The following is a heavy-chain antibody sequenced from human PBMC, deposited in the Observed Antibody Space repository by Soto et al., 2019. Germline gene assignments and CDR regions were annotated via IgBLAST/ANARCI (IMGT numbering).Heavy chain of an antibody. V-gene: IGHV3-30-3*01. D-gene: IGHD2-2*01. Sequence: SLRLSWGASGLSCRSNAMHCVRQAPGRGLDWMAVISSDEGNKYNADSVKGRFTISRDNSKNTLYLRMDSLRPKDTALYSCARSTTCYHLLDSWGQGTLVTVSS. CDR1: GLSCRSNA. CDR3: ARSTTCYHLLDS. J-gene: IGHJ5*01. CDR2: ISSDEGNK.